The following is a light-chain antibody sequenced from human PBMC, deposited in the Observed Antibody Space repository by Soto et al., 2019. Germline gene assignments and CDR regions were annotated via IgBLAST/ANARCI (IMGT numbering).Light chain of an antibody. V-gene: IGKV1D-12*01. J-gene: IGKJ4*01. CDR2: TAS. Sequence: DIQMTQSPSSVSTSVGDRVTITCRASQHIGSWLAWYQQKPGKDPKLLIYTASTLQSVVPSRFRGSGSGTEFTLTIHSLQPEDFATYYCQQAYSFPLTFGGGTEVENK. CDR3: QQAYSFPLT. CDR1: QHIGSW.